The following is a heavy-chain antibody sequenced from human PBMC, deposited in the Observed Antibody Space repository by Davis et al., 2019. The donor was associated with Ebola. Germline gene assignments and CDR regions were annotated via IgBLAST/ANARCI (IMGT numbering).Heavy chain of an antibody. CDR2: INHSGST. V-gene: IGHV4-34*01. CDR3: ARYCSSTSCSYFDY. J-gene: IGHJ4*02. CDR1: GGSFSGYY. Sequence: SETLSLTCAVYGGSFSGYYWSWIRQPPGKGLEWIGEINHSGSTNYNPSLKSRVTISVDTSKNQFSLKLSSVTAADTAVYYCARYCSSTSCSYFDYWGQGTLVTVSS. D-gene: IGHD2-2*01.